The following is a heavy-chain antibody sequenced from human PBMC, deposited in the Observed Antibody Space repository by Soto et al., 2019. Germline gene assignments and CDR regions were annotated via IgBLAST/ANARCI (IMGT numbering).Heavy chain of an antibody. Sequence: ASVKVSCKVSGYTLTELSMHWVRQAPGKGLEWMGGFDPEDGETIYAQKFQGRVTMTEDKSTDTAYMELSSLRSEDTAVYYCATGGVTAARNPTLSWFDPWGQGTLVTVSS. J-gene: IGHJ5*02. CDR3: ATGGVTAARNPTLSWFDP. CDR1: GYTLTELS. D-gene: IGHD6-13*01. CDR2: FDPEDGET. V-gene: IGHV1-24*01.